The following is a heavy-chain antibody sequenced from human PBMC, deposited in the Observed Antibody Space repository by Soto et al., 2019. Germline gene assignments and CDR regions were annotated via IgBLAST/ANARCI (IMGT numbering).Heavy chain of an antibody. Sequence: ASVKVSCKASGGTFSSYAISWVRQAPGQGLEWMGGIIPIFGTANYAQKFQGRVTITADESTSTAYMELSSLRSEDTAVYYCARDLNTQSSRGLDYYYGMDVWGQGTTVTVSS. V-gene: IGHV1-69*13. CDR3: ARDLNTQSSRGLDYYYGMDV. CDR2: IIPIFGTA. CDR1: GGTFSSYA. J-gene: IGHJ6*02. D-gene: IGHD6-13*01.